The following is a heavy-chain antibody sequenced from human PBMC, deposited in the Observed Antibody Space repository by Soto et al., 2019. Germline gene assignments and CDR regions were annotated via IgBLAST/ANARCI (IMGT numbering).Heavy chain of an antibody. J-gene: IGHJ6*03. D-gene: IGHD3-10*01. V-gene: IGHV1-18*01. CDR3: ARMVRGSNSDYYHYMDV. CDR2: ISASNGDT. CDR1: GYSFTSHG. Sequence: QVQLVQSGAEVKKPGASVKVSCKASGYSFTSHGISWVRQAPGQGLEWMAWISASNGDTNYAQKLQGRVTVTTDTSTSTGYMELRSLRSEDTAVYSCARMVRGSNSDYYHYMDVWGKGTTVTVSS.